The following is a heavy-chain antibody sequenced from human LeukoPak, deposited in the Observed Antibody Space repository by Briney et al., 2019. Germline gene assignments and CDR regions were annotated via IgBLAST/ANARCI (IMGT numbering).Heavy chain of an antibody. Sequence: PSETLSLTCTVSGGSISSYYWSWIRQPPGKGLEWIGYIYYSGSTNYNPSLKSRVTISVDTSKNQFSLKLSSVTAADTAVYYCARGYGDYPGYWGQGTLVTVSS. CDR3: ARGYGDYPGY. CDR1: GGSISSYY. CDR2: IYYSGST. D-gene: IGHD4-17*01. V-gene: IGHV4-59*01. J-gene: IGHJ4*02.